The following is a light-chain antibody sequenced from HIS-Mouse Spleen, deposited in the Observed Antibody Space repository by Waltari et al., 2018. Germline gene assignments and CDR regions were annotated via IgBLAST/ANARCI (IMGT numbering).Light chain of an antibody. CDR1: SPNLGSNT. CDR3: AAWDDSLNGRV. CDR2: SNN. Sequence: QYVLTQPPSASGTPGQRVTISCSGSSPNLGSNTVNWYQQLPGTAPKLLIYSNNQRPSGVPDRFSGSKSGTSASLAISGLQSEDEADYYCAAWDDSLNGRVFGGGTKLTVL. V-gene: IGLV1-44*01. J-gene: IGLJ3*02.